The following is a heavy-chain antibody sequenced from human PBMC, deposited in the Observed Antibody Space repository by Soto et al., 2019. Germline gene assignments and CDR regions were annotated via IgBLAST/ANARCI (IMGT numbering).Heavy chain of an antibody. J-gene: IGHJ5*02. Sequence: VASVKVSCKASGYTFTSYGISWVRQAPGQGLEWMGWISAYNGNTNYAQKLQGRVTMTTDTSTSTAYMEPRSLRSDDTAVYYCARDEDIVATSTNPGDWFDPWGQGTLVTVSS. V-gene: IGHV1-18*04. D-gene: IGHD5-12*01. CDR1: GYTFTSYG. CDR2: ISAYNGNT. CDR3: ARDEDIVATSTNPGDWFDP.